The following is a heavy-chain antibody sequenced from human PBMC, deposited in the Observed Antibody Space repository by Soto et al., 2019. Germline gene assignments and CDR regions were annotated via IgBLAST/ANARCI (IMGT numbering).Heavy chain of an antibody. CDR1: GFIFSNYA. D-gene: IGHD6-6*01. J-gene: IGHJ5*01. V-gene: IGHV3-23*01. CDR3: AKDHAREQFVRGENWFDS. CDR2: ISDSGVRT. Sequence: GGSLRLSCSASGFIFSNYAMSWARQAPGKGLEWVSTISDSGVRTYYADSVKGRFTISRDNSKNTLDLQMNNLRVEDTAIYYCAKDHAREQFVRGENWFDSWGQGTLVTVSS.